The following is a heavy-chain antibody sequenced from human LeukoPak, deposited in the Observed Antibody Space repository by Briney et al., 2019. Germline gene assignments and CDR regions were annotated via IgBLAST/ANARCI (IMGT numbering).Heavy chain of an antibody. Sequence: ASVRVSCKASGYTFTGYYMHWVRQAPGQGLEWMGWINPNSGGTNYAQKFQGRVTMARDTSISTAYMELSRLRSDDTAVYYCARGSKVGYCGGDCYFYFDYWGQGTLVTVSS. CDR1: GYTFTGYY. CDR3: ARGSKVGYCGGDCYFYFDY. CDR2: INPNSGGT. D-gene: IGHD2-21*01. J-gene: IGHJ4*02. V-gene: IGHV1-2*02.